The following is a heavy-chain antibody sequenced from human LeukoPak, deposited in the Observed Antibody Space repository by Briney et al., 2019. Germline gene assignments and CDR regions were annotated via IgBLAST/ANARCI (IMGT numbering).Heavy chain of an antibody. V-gene: IGHV4-4*07. D-gene: IGHD2-15*01. CDR2: FYSGGST. Sequence: PSETLSLTCTVSGGSISGYYWSWIRQPAGKGLEWIGRFYSGGSTAYNPSLESRVTVSGDTSKYQFSLRLNFVTAADTAVYYCARHEVARDYYYGMDVWGQGTTVTVSS. J-gene: IGHJ6*02. CDR3: ARHEVARDYYYGMDV. CDR1: GGSISGYY.